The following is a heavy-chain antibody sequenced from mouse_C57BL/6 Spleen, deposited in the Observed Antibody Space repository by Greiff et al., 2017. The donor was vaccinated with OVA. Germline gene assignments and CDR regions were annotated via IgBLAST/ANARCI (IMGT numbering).Heavy chain of an antibody. J-gene: IGHJ4*01. CDR3: ARGGDGYSYYYAMDY. CDR2: INPGSGGT. Sequence: QVQLQQSGAELVRPGTSVKVSCKASGYAFTNYLIEWVKQRPGQGLEWIGVINPGSGGTNYNEKFKGKATLTADQSSSTAYMQLSSLTSEDSAVYFCARGGDGYSYYYAMDYWGQGTSVTVSS. V-gene: IGHV1-54*01. CDR1: GYAFTNYL. D-gene: IGHD2-3*01.